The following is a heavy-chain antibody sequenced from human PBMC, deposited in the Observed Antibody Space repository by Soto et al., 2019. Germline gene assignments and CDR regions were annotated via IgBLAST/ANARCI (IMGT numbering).Heavy chain of an antibody. CDR3: ASDITYCTNGVCYFSEHGVY. CDR1: GFTFGDFY. CDR2: ISNSGSDT. J-gene: IGHJ4*02. Sequence: QVQLVESGGGLVKPGGSLRLSCEASGFTFGDFYMNWIRQAPGKGLECVSYISNSGSDTYYADSVKGRFTISRDNAKNSLYLQMSSLRAEDTAVYYCASDITYCTNGVCYFSEHGVYWGQGALVTVSS. V-gene: IGHV3-11*01. D-gene: IGHD2-8*01.